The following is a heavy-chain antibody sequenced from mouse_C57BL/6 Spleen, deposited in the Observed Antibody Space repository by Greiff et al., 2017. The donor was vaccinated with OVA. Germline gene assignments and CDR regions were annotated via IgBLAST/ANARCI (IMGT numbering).Heavy chain of an antibody. J-gene: IGHJ4*01. CDR2: IYPGSGST. D-gene: IGHD2-5*01. CDR3: ARDSNYFSGAMDY. Sequence: QVQLQQSGAELVKPGASVKMSCKASGYTFTSYWITWVKQRPGQGLEWIGDIYPGSGSTNYNEKFKSKATLTVDTSSSTAYMQLSSLTSEDSAVYYCARDSNYFSGAMDYWGQGTSVTVSS. V-gene: IGHV1-55*01. CDR1: GYTFTSYW.